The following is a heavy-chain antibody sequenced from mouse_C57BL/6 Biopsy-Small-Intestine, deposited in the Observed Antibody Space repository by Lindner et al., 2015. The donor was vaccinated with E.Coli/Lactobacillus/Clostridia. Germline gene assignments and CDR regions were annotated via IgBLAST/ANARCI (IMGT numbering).Heavy chain of an antibody. CDR3: ARWLYDYDWYFDV. CDR2: IYPRDGST. Sequence: VQLQESGPELVKPGASVKLSCKASGYTFTSYDINWVKQRPGQGLEWIGWIYPRDGSTKYNEKFKGKATLTVDTSSSTAYMELHSLTSEDSAVYFCARWLYDYDWYFDVWGTGTTVTVSS. D-gene: IGHD2-4*01. V-gene: IGHV1-85*01. CDR1: GYTFTSYD. J-gene: IGHJ1*03.